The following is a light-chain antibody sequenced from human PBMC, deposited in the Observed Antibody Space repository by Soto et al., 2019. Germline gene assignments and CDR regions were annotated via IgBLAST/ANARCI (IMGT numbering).Light chain of an antibody. CDR1: QSVSSRY. Sequence: EIVLTQSPGTLSLSPGEKATLSCRASQSVSSRYLGWYQQKPGQAPRILIYDVSSRATGIPDRFSGSGSGTDFTLTISRLEPEDFAVYFCQQYGSSPRTVGQGTKVDIK. V-gene: IGKV3-20*01. J-gene: IGKJ1*01. CDR2: DVS. CDR3: QQYGSSPRT.